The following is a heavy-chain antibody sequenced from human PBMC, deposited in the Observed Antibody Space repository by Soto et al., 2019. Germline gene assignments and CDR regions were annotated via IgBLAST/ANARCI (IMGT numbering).Heavy chain of an antibody. Sequence: PGGSLRLSCAASGFTFSSYAMHWVRQAPGKGLEWVAVISYDGSNKYYADSVKGRFTISRDNSKNTLYLQMNSLRAEDTAVYYCARESYSGSYYRRTLDYWGQGTLVTVSS. V-gene: IGHV3-30-3*01. CDR2: ISYDGSNK. J-gene: IGHJ4*02. CDR3: ARESYSGSYYRRTLDY. CDR1: GFTFSSYA. D-gene: IGHD1-26*01.